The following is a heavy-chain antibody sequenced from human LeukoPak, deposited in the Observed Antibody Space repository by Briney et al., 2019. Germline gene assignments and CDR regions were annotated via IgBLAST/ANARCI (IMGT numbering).Heavy chain of an antibody. Sequence: GGSLRLSCAASGFTFSDHFMDWVRQAPGKGLEWVGRTRNKANSFTTEYAASVKGRFTILRDDSKNSLYLQMNSLKTEDTAVYYCARANVAGFGYWGQGTLVTVSS. CDR3: ARANVAGFGY. CDR1: GFTFSDHF. V-gene: IGHV3-72*01. CDR2: TRNKANSFTT. J-gene: IGHJ4*02.